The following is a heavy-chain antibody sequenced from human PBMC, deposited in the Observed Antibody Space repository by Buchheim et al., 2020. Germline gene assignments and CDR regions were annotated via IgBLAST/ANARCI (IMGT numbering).Heavy chain of an antibody. Sequence: EVQLVESGGGLVQPGGSLRLSCAASGFTFSSYWMHWVRQAPGKGLVWVSRINSDGSSTSYADSVRGRFTLSRDTDKNTQYLQMNSLRAEDTAVYYCARPLAYGDYYYYGMDVWGQGTT. CDR2: INSDGSST. D-gene: IGHD4-17*01. CDR1: GFTFSSYW. V-gene: IGHV3-74*01. CDR3: ARPLAYGDYYYYGMDV. J-gene: IGHJ6*02.